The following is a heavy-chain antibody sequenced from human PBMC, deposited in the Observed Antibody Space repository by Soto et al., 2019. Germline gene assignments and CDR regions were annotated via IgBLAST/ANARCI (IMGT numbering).Heavy chain of an antibody. CDR1: GDSVSSNSSA. Sequence: SQTLSLSCAISGDSVSSNSSAWNWIRQSPSRGLEWLGRTYYRSKWYNDYAVSVKSRITINPDTSKNQFSLQLNSVTPEDTAVYYCARYQRIAVAGTKYYYYGIDVSGHGTTVTVSS. CDR3: ARYQRIAVAGTKYYYYGIDV. J-gene: IGHJ6*02. V-gene: IGHV6-1*01. CDR2: TYYRSKWYN. D-gene: IGHD6-19*01.